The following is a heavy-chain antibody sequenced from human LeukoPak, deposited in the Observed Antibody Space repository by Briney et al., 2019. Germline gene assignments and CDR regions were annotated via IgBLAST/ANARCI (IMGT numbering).Heavy chain of an antibody. Sequence: GGSLRLSCAASGFTFSSYGMHWVRQAPGKGLEWVAFIRYDGSNKYYADSVKGRFTISRDNSENTLYLQMNSLRAEDTAVYYCAKDSSSWILDAFDIWGQGTMVTVSS. D-gene: IGHD6-13*01. CDR1: GFTFSSYG. CDR3: AKDSSSWILDAFDI. CDR2: IRYDGSNK. J-gene: IGHJ3*02. V-gene: IGHV3-30*02.